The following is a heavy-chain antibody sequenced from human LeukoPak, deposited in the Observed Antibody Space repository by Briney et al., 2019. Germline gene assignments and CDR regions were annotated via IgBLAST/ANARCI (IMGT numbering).Heavy chain of an antibody. CDR1: GFTLSNNF. CDR3: VKGSWIQLWPPLTYYYYYGMDV. Sequence: GGALRVSFVASGFTLSNNFINWVRPAPGKGLEYVLAISRKGGNTYYADSVKGRFTISRDNSKNTLYLQMSSLRAEDTAVYYCVKGSWIQLWPPLTYYYYYGMDVWGQGTTVTVSS. J-gene: IGHJ6*02. CDR2: ISRKGGNT. D-gene: IGHD5-18*01. V-gene: IGHV3-64D*09.